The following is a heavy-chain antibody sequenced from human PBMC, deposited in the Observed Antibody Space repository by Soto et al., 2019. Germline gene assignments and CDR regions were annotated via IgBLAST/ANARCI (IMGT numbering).Heavy chain of an antibody. Sequence: QVQLVESGGGVVQPGRSLRLSCAASGFTFSSYGMHWVRQAAGKGLEWVAVIWYDGSNKSYADSVKGRFTISRDNSKNTLYLQMNSLRAEDTAVYYCASYYGSGSYQAHPPPYFDAFDIWGQGTMVTVSS. CDR3: ASYYGSGSYQAHPPPYFDAFDI. V-gene: IGHV3-33*01. CDR2: IWYDGSNK. CDR1: GFTFSSYG. D-gene: IGHD3-10*01. J-gene: IGHJ3*02.